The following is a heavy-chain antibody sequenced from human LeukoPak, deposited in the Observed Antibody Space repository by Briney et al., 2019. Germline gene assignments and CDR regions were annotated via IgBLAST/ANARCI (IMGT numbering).Heavy chain of an antibody. CDR3: ARDHTGYSSGWYPNWFDP. V-gene: IGHV6-1*01. Sequence: SQTLSLTCAISGDSVSSNSAAWNWIRQSPSRGLEWLGRTYYRSKWYNDYAVSVKSRITINPDTSKNQFSLQLNSVTPEDTAVYYCARDHTGYSSGWYPNWFDPWGQGTLVTVSS. J-gene: IGHJ5*02. D-gene: IGHD6-19*01. CDR1: GDSVSSNSAA. CDR2: TYYRSKWYN.